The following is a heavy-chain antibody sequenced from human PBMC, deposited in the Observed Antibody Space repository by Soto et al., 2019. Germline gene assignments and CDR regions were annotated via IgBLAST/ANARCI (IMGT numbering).Heavy chain of an antibody. J-gene: IGHJ6*03. CDR2: IYYSGST. D-gene: IGHD2-21*01. V-gene: IGHV4-31*03. Sequence: PSETLSLTCTVSGGSISSGGYYWSWIRQHPGKGLEWIGYIYYSGSTYYNPSLKSRVTISVDTSKNQFSLKLISVTAADTAVYYFARGVSALLYYYYMDVRGKGTTDTVSS. CDR3: ARGVSALLYYYYMDV. CDR1: GGSISSGGYY.